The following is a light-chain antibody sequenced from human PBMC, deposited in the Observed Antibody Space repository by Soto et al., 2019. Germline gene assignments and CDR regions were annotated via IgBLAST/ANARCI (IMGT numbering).Light chain of an antibody. CDR3: QQRSDWPLT. Sequence: EIVLTQSPTTLSLSPGERATLSCRASQSVSSYFAWYQQKPGQAPRLLIYDASTRAAGIPARFSGSGSGTDFTLTISNLEPEDFAVYYCQQRSDWPLTFGGGTKVEIK. V-gene: IGKV3-11*01. J-gene: IGKJ4*01. CDR1: QSVSSY. CDR2: DAS.